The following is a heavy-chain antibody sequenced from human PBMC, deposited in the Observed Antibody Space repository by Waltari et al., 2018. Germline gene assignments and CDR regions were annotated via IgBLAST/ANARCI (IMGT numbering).Heavy chain of an antibody. Sequence: QVQLVQSGAEVTKPGASVKVSCKASGYTFTSYATNWVRQATGQGLEWMWSMNPNSGNTGYAQKFQGIVTMTRNTSISTAYMELSSLRSEDTAVYYCATYSSGYFSRDDAFDIWGQGTMVTVSS. D-gene: IGHD3-22*01. V-gene: IGHV1-8*01. J-gene: IGHJ3*02. CDR1: GYTFTSYA. CDR2: MNPNSGNT. CDR3: ATYSSGYFSRDDAFDI.